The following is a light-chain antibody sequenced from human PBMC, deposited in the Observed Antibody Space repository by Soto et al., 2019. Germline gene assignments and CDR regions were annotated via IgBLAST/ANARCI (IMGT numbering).Light chain of an antibody. CDR3: QQYGSSPKT. CDR2: GAS. Sequence: EIVLTQSPVTLSLSPGQRATLSCRASQSVSGSNLAWYQQKPGRAPRLLIYGASSRATGIPDRFSGSGSGTDFTLTITRLAREDFAVYYCQQYGSSPKTFGQGTKVDIK. CDR1: QSVSGSN. V-gene: IGKV3-20*01. J-gene: IGKJ1*01.